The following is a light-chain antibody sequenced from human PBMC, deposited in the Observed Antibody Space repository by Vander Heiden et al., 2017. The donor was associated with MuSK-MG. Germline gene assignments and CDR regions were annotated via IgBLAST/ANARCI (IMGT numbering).Light chain of an antibody. CDR3: CSDAGSYTLV. Sequence: QSALTQPRSVSGSPGQSVTISCTGTSSDVGGYNYVSWYQQHPGKAPKLMIYDVSKRPSGVPDRFYGSKSGNTASLTISGLQAEDEADYYCCSDAGSYTLVFGGGTKLTVL. V-gene: IGLV2-11*01. CDR1: SSDVGGYNY. CDR2: DVS. J-gene: IGLJ2*01.